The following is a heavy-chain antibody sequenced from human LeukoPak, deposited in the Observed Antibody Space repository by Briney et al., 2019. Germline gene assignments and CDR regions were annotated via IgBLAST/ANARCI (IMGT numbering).Heavy chain of an antibody. CDR3: ARGLAVAGNCMDV. D-gene: IGHD6-19*01. CDR1: GFTFDDFG. Sequence: AGGSLRLSCAASGFTFDDFGMSWVRQAPGKGLVWVSRINSDGTMTNYADSVKGRFTISRDNAKNTLHLQMNSLRAEDTAVYYCARGLAVAGNCMDVWGQGTTVTVSS. CDR2: INSDGTMT. V-gene: IGHV3-74*01. J-gene: IGHJ6*02.